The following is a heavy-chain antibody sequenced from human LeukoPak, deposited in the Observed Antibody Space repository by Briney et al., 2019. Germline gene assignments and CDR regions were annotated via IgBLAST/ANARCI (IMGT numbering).Heavy chain of an antibody. Sequence: PSEALSLTCTVSGGSVSSGSYFWSWIRQPPGKGLEWIGYIYYSGNTNYSPSLKSRVTISVDTSKNQFSLKLSSVTAADTAVYYCARAVRGLTPYFDYWGQGTLVTVSS. CDR2: IYYSGNT. V-gene: IGHV4-61*01. CDR1: GGSVSSGSYF. CDR3: ARAVRGLTPYFDY. D-gene: IGHD6-19*01. J-gene: IGHJ4*02.